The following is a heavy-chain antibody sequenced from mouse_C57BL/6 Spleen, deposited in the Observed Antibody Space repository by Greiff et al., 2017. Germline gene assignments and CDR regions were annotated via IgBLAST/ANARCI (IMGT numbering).Heavy chain of an antibody. CDR3: ARGDYGSSYEGY. Sequence: EVQLQQSGAELVKPGASVKLSCTASGFNFTDYYMHWVKQRTEQGLDWIGRIDPEDGETTYAPKFPGKATITVAKSSNTAYLQLSSLTSADTAVYYWARGDYGSSYEGYWGQGTTLTVSS. D-gene: IGHD1-1*01. J-gene: IGHJ2*01. CDR2: IDPEDGET. V-gene: IGHV14-2*01. CDR1: GFNFTDYY.